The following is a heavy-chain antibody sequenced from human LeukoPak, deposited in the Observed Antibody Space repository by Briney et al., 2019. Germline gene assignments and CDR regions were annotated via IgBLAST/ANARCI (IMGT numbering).Heavy chain of an antibody. Sequence: PSETLSLTCTVSGGSISSGSYYWSWIRQPAGKGLEWIGRIYTSGSTNYNPSLKSRVTISVDTSKNQFSLKLTSVTAADTAVYYCARGRLAYCGSTSCQTWFDPWGQGILVTVSS. CDR2: IYTSGST. V-gene: IGHV4-61*02. CDR3: ARGRLAYCGSTSCQTWFDP. CDR1: GGSISSGSYY. J-gene: IGHJ5*02. D-gene: IGHD2-2*01.